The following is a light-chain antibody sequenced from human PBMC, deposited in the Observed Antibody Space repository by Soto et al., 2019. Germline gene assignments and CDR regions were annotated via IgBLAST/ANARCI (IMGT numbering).Light chain of an antibody. CDR2: EVS. Sequence: QSALTQPDSVSGSPGQSITISCTGTSSDIGTYNYVSWYQQHPGKGPKLMIYEVSNRPSGVSNRFSGSKSGNTASLTISGLQAEDEADYYCTSYTASTTWVFGGGTKLTVL. CDR3: TSYTASTTWV. V-gene: IGLV2-14*01. CDR1: SSDIGTYNY. J-gene: IGLJ3*02.